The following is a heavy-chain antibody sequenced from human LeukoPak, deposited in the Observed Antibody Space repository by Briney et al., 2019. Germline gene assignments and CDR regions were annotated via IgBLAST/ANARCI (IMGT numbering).Heavy chain of an antibody. J-gene: IGHJ5*02. CDR2: IYYSGST. Sequence: SETLSLTCTVSGGSISSSSYYWGWIRQPPGKGLEWIGSIYYSGSTYYNPSLKSRATISVDTSKNQFSLKLSSVTAADTAVYYCAREAGYYSSPRSNWFDPWGQGTLVTVSS. CDR3: AREAGYYSSPRSNWFDP. V-gene: IGHV4-39*07. CDR1: GGSISSSSYY. D-gene: IGHD3-9*01.